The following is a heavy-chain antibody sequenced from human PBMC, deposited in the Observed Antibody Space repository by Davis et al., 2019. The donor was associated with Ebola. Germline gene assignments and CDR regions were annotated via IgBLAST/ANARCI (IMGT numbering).Heavy chain of an antibody. D-gene: IGHD5-24*01. V-gene: IGHV4-59*01. CDR3: AREMATIRDY. J-gene: IGHJ4*02. CDR2: IYYSGST. Sequence: SETLSLTCTVSGGSISSYYWSWIRQPPGKGLEWIGYIYYSGSTNYNPSLKSRVTISVDTSKNQFSLKLRSVTAADTAVYYCAREMATIRDYWGQGTLVTVSS. CDR1: GGSISSYY.